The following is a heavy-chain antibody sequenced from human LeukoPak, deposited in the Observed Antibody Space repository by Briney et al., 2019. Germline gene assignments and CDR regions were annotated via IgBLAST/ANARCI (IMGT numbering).Heavy chain of an antibody. CDR3: VCADHGDY. Sequence: LGASVTVSCKASGYIFTTYAMHWVRQAPGQRPEWMGWINAGNGNTKYLQKFQDRVTFTRDTSASTAYMELSSLRSEDTAVYYCVCADHGDYWGQGTLVTVSS. CDR2: INAGNGNT. J-gene: IGHJ4*02. V-gene: IGHV1-3*01. D-gene: IGHD1-14*01. CDR1: GYIFTTYA.